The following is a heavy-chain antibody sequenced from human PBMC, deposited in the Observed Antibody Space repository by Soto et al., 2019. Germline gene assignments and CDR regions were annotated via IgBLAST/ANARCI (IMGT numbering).Heavy chain of an antibody. Sequence: QVQLQESGPGLVKPSETLSLSCTVSGVSINITGFYWGWIRQPPGKGLEWIGSFYYMGYIHYNPSRQSRATISSDSATSQFSLKLRSVTAADTAGDYSARQIYYGSGTRDWGRGSLVTVSS. D-gene: IGHD3-10*01. V-gene: IGHV4-39*01. CDR1: GVSINITGFY. CDR3: ARQIYYGSGTRD. CDR2: FYYMGYI. J-gene: IGHJ4*02.